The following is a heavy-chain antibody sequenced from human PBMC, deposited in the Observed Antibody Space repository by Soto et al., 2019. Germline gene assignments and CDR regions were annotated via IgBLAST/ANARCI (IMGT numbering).Heavy chain of an antibody. CDR2: INHSGST. Sequence: SETLSLTCAVYGGSFSGYYWSWIRQPPGKGLEWIGEINHSGSTNYNPSLKSRVTISVDTSKNQFSLKLSSVTAADTAVYYCARGDDFRNWFEPWGQGTLVTGS. V-gene: IGHV4-34*01. J-gene: IGHJ5*02. D-gene: IGHD3-3*01. CDR3: ARGDDFRNWFEP. CDR1: GGSFSGYY.